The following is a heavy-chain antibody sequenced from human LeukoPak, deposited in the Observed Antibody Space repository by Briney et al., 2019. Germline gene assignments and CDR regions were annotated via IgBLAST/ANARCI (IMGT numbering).Heavy chain of an antibody. V-gene: IGHV3-66*01. J-gene: IGHJ4*02. D-gene: IGHD5-18*01. CDR1: GITVTSNY. CDR2: IYSGGST. Sequence: GGSLRLSCAASGITVTSNYMSWVRQAPGKELEWVSVIYSGGSTYYADSVKGRFTISRDNSKNTLYLQMDSLRTEDTAVYFCAKLYNYGYINWGQGTLVTVSS. CDR3: AKLYNYGYIN.